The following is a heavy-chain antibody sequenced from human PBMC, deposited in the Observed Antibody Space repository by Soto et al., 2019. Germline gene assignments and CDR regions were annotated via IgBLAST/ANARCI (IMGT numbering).Heavy chain of an antibody. CDR2: ISAYNGNT. D-gene: IGHD3-22*01. CDR1: GYTFTSYG. Sequence: ASVKVSCKASGYTFTSYGISWVRQAPGQGLEWMGWISAYNGNTNYAQKLQGRVTMTTDTSTSTAYMELRSLRSDDTAVYYCARDGADDDSSGYYYGDYWGKGTLVTVAS. CDR3: ARDGADDDSSGYYYGDY. V-gene: IGHV1-18*01. J-gene: IGHJ4*02.